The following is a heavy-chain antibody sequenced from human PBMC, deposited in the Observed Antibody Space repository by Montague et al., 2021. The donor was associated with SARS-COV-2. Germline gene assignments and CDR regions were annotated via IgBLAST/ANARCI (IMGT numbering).Heavy chain of an antibody. Sequence: SETLSLTCTVSGGSITGYYWSWLRRSPGKGLEWIAYIYDGGAVNYNPPLGSRVTISTDTSKNQLSLKVNSVTAANTAVYYCVRDHPYGGPRGAVDIWGQGTVVTVSS. CDR2: IYDGGAV. V-gene: IGHV4-59*01. CDR1: GGSITGYY. CDR3: VRDHPYGGPRGAVDI. D-gene: IGHD4-23*01. J-gene: IGHJ3*02.